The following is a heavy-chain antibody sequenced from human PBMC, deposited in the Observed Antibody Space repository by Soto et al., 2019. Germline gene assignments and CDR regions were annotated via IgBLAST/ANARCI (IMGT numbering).Heavy chain of an antibody. V-gene: IGHV1-18*01. CDR2: INVHDGHT. CDR3: ARRLTGYRRNMDV. J-gene: IGHJ6*02. Sequence: ASVKVSCKASGYTFTTSGFSWVRQAPGQGLEWLAYINVHDGHTRYEQKFQGRVNLTTETSTSTAYMELSSLRSDDTAVYFCARRLTGYRRNMDVCGQGTTVTVYS. D-gene: IGHD6-13*01. CDR1: GYTFTTSG.